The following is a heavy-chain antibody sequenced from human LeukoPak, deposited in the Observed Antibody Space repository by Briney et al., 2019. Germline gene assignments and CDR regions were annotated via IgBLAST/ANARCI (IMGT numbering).Heavy chain of an antibody. D-gene: IGHD6-13*01. CDR3: SRDGSSWYYYYYGMDV. J-gene: IGHJ6*02. CDR1: GYTFTSYD. Sequence: ASVKVCCKASGYTFTSYDINWVRQAPGQGLEWMGWMNPNSGNTGYAQKFQGRVTMTRNTSISTAYMELRSLRSEDTAVYYCSRDGSSWYYYYYGMDVWGQGSTATVPS. CDR2: MNPNSGNT. V-gene: IGHV1-8*01.